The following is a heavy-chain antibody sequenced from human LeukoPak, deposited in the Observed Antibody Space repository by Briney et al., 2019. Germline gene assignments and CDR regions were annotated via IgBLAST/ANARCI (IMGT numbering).Heavy chain of an antibody. Sequence: SQTLSLTCAISGDSVSSNSADWNWIRQSPPRGLEWLGRTYYRSKWYYDYAVSVKSRITIYPDTSKNQFSRHLNSVTPDDTAVYYCARLVGGYPDSWGQGTLVTVSS. CDR1: GDSVSSNSAD. D-gene: IGHD2-2*01. CDR3: ARLVGGYPDS. J-gene: IGHJ4*02. V-gene: IGHV6-1*01. CDR2: TYYRSKWYY.